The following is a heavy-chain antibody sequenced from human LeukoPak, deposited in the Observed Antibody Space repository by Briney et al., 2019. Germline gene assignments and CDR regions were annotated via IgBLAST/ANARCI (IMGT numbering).Heavy chain of an antibody. V-gene: IGHV1-8*01. CDR2: MNPNSGNT. D-gene: IGHD3-10*01. Sequence: ASVKVSCKASGYTFTRYDINWVRQATGQGLEWMGWMNPNSGNTGYAQKFQGRVTVTRNTSISTAYMELSSLRSEDTAVYYCARGLQSSLPLLWFGVAFDPWGQGTLVSVSS. CDR1: GYTFTRYD. CDR3: ARGLQSSLPLLWFGVAFDP. J-gene: IGHJ5*02.